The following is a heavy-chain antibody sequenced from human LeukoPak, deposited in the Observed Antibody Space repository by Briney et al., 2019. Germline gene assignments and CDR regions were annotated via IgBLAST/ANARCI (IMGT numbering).Heavy chain of an antibody. Sequence: SETLSLTCAVYGGSFSGYYWSWIRQPPGKGLEWIGEINHSGSTNYNPSLKSRVTISGDTSKNQFSLKLSSVTAADTAVYYCARTRSDAFDIWGQGTMVSVSS. CDR3: ARTRSDAFDI. CDR1: GGSFSGYY. V-gene: IGHV4-34*01. CDR2: INHSGST. J-gene: IGHJ3*02.